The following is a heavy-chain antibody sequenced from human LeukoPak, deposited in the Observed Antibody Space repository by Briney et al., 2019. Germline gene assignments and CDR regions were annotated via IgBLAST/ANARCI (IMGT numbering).Heavy chain of an antibody. CDR2: ISGSGTA. CDR3: ARGTELTRTSGHYSFDY. D-gene: IGHD1-7*01. Sequence: SETLSLTCTVSAGSINTYFWTWVRQPAGKGLEWIGRISGSGTAFYNPSLESRVTISLDTANYQLFLRMTSASAADTAVYYCARGTELTRTSGHYSFDYWGQGTLVSVSS. J-gene: IGHJ4*02. V-gene: IGHV4-4*07. CDR1: AGSINTYF.